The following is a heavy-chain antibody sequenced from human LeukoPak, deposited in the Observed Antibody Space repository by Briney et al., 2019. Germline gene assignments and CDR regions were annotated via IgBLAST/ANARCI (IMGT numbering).Heavy chain of an antibody. CDR2: IYYSGST. CDR1: GGSISSYY. V-gene: IGHV4-59*12. Sequence: PSETLSLTCTVSGGSISSYYWSWIRQPPGKGLEWIGYIYYSGSTNYNPSLKSRVTISVGTSKNQFSLKLSSVTAADTAVYYCAREVSALFDPWGQGTLVTVSS. CDR3: AREVSALFDP. J-gene: IGHJ5*02.